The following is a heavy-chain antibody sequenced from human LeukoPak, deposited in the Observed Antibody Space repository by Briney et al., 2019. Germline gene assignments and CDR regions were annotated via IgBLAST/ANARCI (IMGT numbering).Heavy chain of an antibody. CDR1: GFTFSSYS. V-gene: IGHV3-21*01. J-gene: IGHJ4*02. CDR2: ISSSSSHI. CDR3: ARDAQTGDIDY. D-gene: IGHD7-27*01. Sequence: GGSLRLSCAASGFTFSSYSMNWVRQAPGKGLEWVSSISSSSSHIYYADSVKGRFTISRDNAKNSLYLHMNSLRVEDTAVYYCARDAQTGDIDYWGQGTLVTVSS.